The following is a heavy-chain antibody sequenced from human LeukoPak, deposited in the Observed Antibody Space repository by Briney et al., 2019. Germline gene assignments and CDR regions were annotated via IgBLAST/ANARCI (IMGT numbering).Heavy chain of an antibody. CDR1: GYTFTGYY. D-gene: IGHD2-15*01. CDR3: ARDGYCSGGSCSFGPWFDP. CDR2: INPNSGGT. V-gene: IGHV1-2*02. J-gene: IGHJ5*02. Sequence: ASVKVSCKASGYTFTGYYMHWVRQAPGQGLEWMGWINPNSGGTNYAQKFQGRVTMTRDTSISTAYMELSRLRSDDTAIYYCARDGYCSGGSCSFGPWFDPWGQGTLVTVSS.